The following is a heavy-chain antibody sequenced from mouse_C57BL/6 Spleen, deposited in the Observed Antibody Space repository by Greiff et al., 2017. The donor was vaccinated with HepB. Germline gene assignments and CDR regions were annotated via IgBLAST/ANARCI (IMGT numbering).Heavy chain of an antibody. CDR2: INPYNGGT. Sequence: VQLQQSGPVLVKPGASVKMSCKASGYTFTDYYMNWVKQSHGKSLEWIGVINPYNGGTSYNQKFKGKATLTVDKSSSTAYMELNSLTSEDSAVYYGARGDYYYGSSYVDYAMDYWGQGTSVTVSS. J-gene: IGHJ4*01. CDR3: ARGDYYYGSSYVDYAMDY. V-gene: IGHV1-19*01. D-gene: IGHD1-1*01. CDR1: GYTFTDYY.